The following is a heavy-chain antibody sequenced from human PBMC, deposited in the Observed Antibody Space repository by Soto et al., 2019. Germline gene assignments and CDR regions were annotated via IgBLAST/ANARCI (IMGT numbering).Heavy chain of an antibody. D-gene: IGHD6-6*01. CDR3: ARAAHEYSSSSGDAFDI. CDR2: IWYDGSNK. CDR1: GFTFSSYG. V-gene: IGHV3-33*01. J-gene: IGHJ3*02. Sequence: PGGSLRLSCAACGFTFSSYGMHWVRQAPGKGLEWVAVIWYDGSNKYYADSVKGRFTISRDNSKNTLYLQMNSLRAEDTAVYYCARAAHEYSSSSGDAFDIWGQGTMVTVSS.